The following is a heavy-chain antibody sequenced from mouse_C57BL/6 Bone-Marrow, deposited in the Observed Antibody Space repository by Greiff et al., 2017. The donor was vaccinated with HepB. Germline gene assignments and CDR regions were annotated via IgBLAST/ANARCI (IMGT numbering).Heavy chain of an antibody. CDR2: ISDGGSYT. Sequence: EVKLQESGGGLVKPGGSLKLSCAASGFTFSSYAMSWVRQTPEKRLEWVATISDGGSYTYYPDNVKGRFTISRDNAENNLYLQMSHLKSEDTAMYYCARVDYGSSSAWFAYWGQGTLVTVSA. CDR3: ARVDYGSSSAWFAY. CDR1: GFTFSSYA. J-gene: IGHJ3*01. V-gene: IGHV5-4*03. D-gene: IGHD1-1*01.